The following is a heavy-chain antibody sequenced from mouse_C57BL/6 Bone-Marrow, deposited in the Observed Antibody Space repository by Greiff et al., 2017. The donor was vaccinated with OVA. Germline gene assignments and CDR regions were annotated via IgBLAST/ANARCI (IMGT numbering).Heavy chain of an antibody. CDR1: GYTFTNYW. J-gene: IGHJ2*01. CDR3: VIRGYYGSDY. V-gene: IGHV1-63*01. CDR2: IYPGGGYT. Sequence: VQLQQSGAELVRPGTSVKMSCKASGYTFTNYWIGWAKQRPGHGLEWIGDIYPGGGYTNYNEKFKGKATLTADTSSSTAYMQFSSLTSEDSAIYYCVIRGYYGSDYWGQGTTLTVSS. D-gene: IGHD1-1*01.